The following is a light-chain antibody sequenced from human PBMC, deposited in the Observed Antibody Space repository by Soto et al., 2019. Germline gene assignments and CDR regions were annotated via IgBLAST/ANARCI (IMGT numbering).Light chain of an antibody. CDR1: QSVNSR. CDR3: QQYNNWTPLT. V-gene: IGKV3-15*01. CDR2: GAS. Sequence: EIVMTQSPATLYVSPGESATLSCRASQSVNSRLAWYQQKPGQAPRLLIYGASTRATGLPARFSGRGSGTEFTLTLSSLQSEDFAVYYCQQYNNWTPLTFGGGTKVEIK. J-gene: IGKJ4*01.